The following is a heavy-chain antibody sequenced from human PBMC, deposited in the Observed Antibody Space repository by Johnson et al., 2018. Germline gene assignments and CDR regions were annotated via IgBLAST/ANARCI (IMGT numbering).Heavy chain of an antibody. CDR2: ISGSGSST. D-gene: IGHD3-10*01. J-gene: IGHJ6*02. Sequence: QLVESGGGLVQPGGSLRLSCAASGFTFTNKAMSWVRQASGKGLEWVSSISGSGSSTYYVDSVKGRFTISRDNSKNMLYLQMNSLRAEDTAVYYCAKDVVRGGINYSNFYDLVVWGQGTTVTVSS. CDR1: GFTFTNKA. V-gene: IGHV3-23*04. CDR3: AKDVVRGGINYSNFYDLVV.